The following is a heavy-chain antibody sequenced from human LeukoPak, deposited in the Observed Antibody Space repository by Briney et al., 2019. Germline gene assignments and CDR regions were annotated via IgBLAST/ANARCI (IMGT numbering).Heavy chain of an antibody. J-gene: IGHJ4*02. D-gene: IGHD3-10*01. Sequence: ASVKVSCKASGGTFSSYAISWVRQAPGQGPEWMGRIIPILGIANYAQKFQGRVTITAGKSTSTAYMELGSLRSDDTAVYYCARDKKSYYYGSGRNHFDYWGQGTLVTVSS. CDR1: GGTFSSYA. CDR3: ARDKKSYYYGSGRNHFDY. V-gene: IGHV1-69*04. CDR2: IIPILGIA.